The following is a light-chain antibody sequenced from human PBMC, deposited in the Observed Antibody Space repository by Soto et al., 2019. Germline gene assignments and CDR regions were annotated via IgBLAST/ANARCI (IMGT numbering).Light chain of an antibody. CDR2: GVS. Sequence: EILLTQAPGPLSVSPVENAPLPFRVSQSPTGHLAWYQQRPGQAPRLLMYGVSNRAAGIPARFSGSGSGADFTLTISSLEPEDFALYYCQLRSIWPPRITFGQGTRLEIK. J-gene: IGKJ5*01. CDR1: QSPTGH. CDR3: QLRSIWPPRIT. V-gene: IGKV3-11*01.